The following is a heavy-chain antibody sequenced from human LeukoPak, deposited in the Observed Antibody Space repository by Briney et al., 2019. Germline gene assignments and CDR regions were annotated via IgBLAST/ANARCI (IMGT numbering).Heavy chain of an antibody. CDR2: ISAYNGNT. D-gene: IGHD2-2*01. J-gene: IGHJ4*02. CDR3: ASSGARYCSSTSCFFDY. V-gene: IGHV1-18*01. Sequence: ASVKVSCKASGYTFTSYGISWVRQAPGQGLEWMGWISAYNGNTNYAQKLQGRVTMTTDTSTSTAYMELRSLRSDDTAVYYCASSGARYCSSTSCFFDYWGQGTLVIVSS. CDR1: GYTFTSYG.